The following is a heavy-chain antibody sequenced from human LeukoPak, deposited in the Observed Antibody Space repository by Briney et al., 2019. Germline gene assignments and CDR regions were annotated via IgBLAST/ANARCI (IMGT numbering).Heavy chain of an antibody. V-gene: IGHV4-59*01. CDR2: ISYSGST. Sequence: SETLSLTCTVSGGSISSYYWSWIRQPPGKGQEWIGYISYSGSTKYNPSLKSRVTISIDTSKNQFSLKLRSVTAADTAVYYCTSGGMVSGDYWGHGTLVTVSS. J-gene: IGHJ4*01. D-gene: IGHD2-8*01. CDR1: GGSISSYY. CDR3: TSGGMVSGDY.